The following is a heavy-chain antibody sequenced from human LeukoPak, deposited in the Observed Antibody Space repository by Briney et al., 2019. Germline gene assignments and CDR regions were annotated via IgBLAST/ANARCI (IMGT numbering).Heavy chain of an antibody. CDR1: GVTVSTNY. J-gene: IGHJ4*02. CDR2: IYGGGST. D-gene: IGHD3-10*01. CDR3: ASSTSVRGVPAFDY. Sequence: GGSLRLSCAASGVTVSTNYMSWVRQAPGKGLEWVSVIYGGGSTDYADSVKGRFTISRDISKNTLSFQMNSLRAEDTAVYYCASSTSVRGVPAFDYWGQGTLVTVSS. V-gene: IGHV3-53*01.